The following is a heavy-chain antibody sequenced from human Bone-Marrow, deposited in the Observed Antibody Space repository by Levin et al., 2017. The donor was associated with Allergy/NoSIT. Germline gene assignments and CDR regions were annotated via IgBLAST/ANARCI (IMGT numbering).Heavy chain of an antibody. V-gene: IGHV3-33*01. D-gene: IGHD3-9*01. Sequence: GGSLRLSCAASGFSFSNHAVHWVRQAPGKGLEWVAIMWYDGSIEDYADSVKGRFTVSRDNSKNTVYLQMNSLRAEDTAVYYCARDSQMGFDDYWGQGTLVTVSS. CDR1: GFSFSNHA. CDR2: MWYDGSIE. J-gene: IGHJ4*02. CDR3: ARDSQMGFDDY.